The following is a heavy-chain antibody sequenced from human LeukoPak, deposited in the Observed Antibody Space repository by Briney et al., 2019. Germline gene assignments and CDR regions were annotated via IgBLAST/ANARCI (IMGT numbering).Heavy chain of an antibody. Sequence: GGSLRLSCAASGFTFSTSWMNWVRQAPGGGVEWGAMISQEEIERDYVDSVKGPFIISRDNVKSSLYLQTHRLRAEDPGVYYCARGGGDSWGEGTLVTVSS. J-gene: IGHJ4*02. V-gene: IGHV3-7*01. CDR1: GFTFSTSW. CDR3: ARGGGDS. CDR2: ISQEEIER. D-gene: IGHD3-3*01.